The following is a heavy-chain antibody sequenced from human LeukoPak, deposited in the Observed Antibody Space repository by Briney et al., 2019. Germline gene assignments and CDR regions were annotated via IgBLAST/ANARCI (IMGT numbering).Heavy chain of an antibody. CDR1: GFTFSSYG. Sequence: GGSLRLSCAASGFTFSSYGMHWVRQAPGKGLEWVAVISYDGSNKYYADSVKGRFTISRDNSKNTLYLQMNSLRAEDTAVYYCAKDRGSGWYPPDAFDIWGQGTMVKVSS. J-gene: IGHJ3*02. CDR3: AKDRGSGWYPPDAFDI. CDR2: ISYDGSNK. V-gene: IGHV3-30*18. D-gene: IGHD6-19*01.